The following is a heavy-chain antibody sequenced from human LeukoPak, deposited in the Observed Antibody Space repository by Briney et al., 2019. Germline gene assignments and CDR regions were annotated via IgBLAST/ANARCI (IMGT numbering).Heavy chain of an antibody. CDR1: GLTFSNAW. J-gene: IGHJ5*02. CDR3: TTDEDYDGWFDP. V-gene: IGHV3-15*01. D-gene: IGHD4-23*01. Sequence: GGSLRLSCAASGLTFSNAWMSWVRQAPGKGLEWVGRIKSKTDGGTTDYAAPMKGRLTISRDDSKNTLYLQMNSLKTEDTAVYYCTTDEDYDGWFDPWGQGTLVTVSS. CDR2: IKSKTDGGTT.